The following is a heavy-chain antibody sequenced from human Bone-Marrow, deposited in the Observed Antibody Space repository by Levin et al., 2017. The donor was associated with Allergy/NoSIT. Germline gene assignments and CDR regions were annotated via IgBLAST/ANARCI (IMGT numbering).Heavy chain of an antibody. CDR3: ARTRDYNRGLGV. Sequence: SGPTLVKPTQTLTLTCTFSGFSLSTGGMRVTWIRQPPGKALEWLARIDWNDAKFYNTDLQTRLTISKDTSKDQVVLTVTNLQQVDTATYYCARTRDYNRGLGVWGPGTTVIVSS. V-gene: IGHV2-70*04. CDR2: IDWNDAK. J-gene: IGHJ6*02. CDR1: GFSLSTGGMR.